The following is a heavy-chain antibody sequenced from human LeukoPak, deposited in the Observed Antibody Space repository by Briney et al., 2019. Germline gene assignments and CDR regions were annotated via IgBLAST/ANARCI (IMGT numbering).Heavy chain of an antibody. J-gene: IGHJ4*02. V-gene: IGHV3-48*01. Sequence: PGGSLKLSCAASGFTFSTYAMSWVRQAPGKGLEWVSYISSSSSTIYYADSVKGRFTISRDNAKNSLYLQMNSLRAEDTGVYYCARVRLGESSIADYWGQGALVTVSS. CDR2: ISSSSSTI. D-gene: IGHD3-16*01. CDR1: GFTFSTYA. CDR3: ARVRLGESSIADY.